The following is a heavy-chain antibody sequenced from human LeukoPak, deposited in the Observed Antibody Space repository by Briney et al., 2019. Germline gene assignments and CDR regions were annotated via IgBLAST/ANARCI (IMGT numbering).Heavy chain of an antibody. Sequence: PGGSLRLSCAASGFTFSSYGMHWVRQAPGKGLEWVAFIRYDGSNKYYAASVKGRFTISRDNSKNTLYLQMNSLRAEDTAVYYCAKDGSRLEGLPIDYWGQGTLVTVSS. J-gene: IGHJ4*02. D-gene: IGHD2-21*02. V-gene: IGHV3-30*02. CDR3: AKDGSRLEGLPIDY. CDR1: GFTFSSYG. CDR2: IRYDGSNK.